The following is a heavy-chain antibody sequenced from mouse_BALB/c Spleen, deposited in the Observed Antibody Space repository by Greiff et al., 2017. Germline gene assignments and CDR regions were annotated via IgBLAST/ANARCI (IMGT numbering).Heavy chain of an antibody. CDR3: ARSTTAMSYAMDY. J-gene: IGHJ4*01. Sequence: DVMLVESGGGLVQPGGSRKLSCAASGFTFSSFGMHWVRQAPEKGLEWVAYISSGSSTIYYADTVKGRFTISRDNPKNTLFLQMTSLRSEDTAMYYCARSTTAMSYAMDYWGQGTSVTVSS. V-gene: IGHV5-17*02. CDR1: GFTFSSFG. CDR2: ISSGSSTI. D-gene: IGHD1-2*01.